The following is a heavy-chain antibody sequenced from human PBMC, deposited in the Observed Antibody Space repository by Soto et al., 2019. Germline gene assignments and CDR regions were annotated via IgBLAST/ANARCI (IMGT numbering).Heavy chain of an antibody. D-gene: IGHD1-7*01. Sequence: SETLSLTCTVSGGSISSGDYYWSWIRQPPGKGLEWIGYIYYSGSTYYNPSLKSRVTISVDTSKNQFSLKLSSVTAADTAVYYCARVCVAGTTIGAFDIWGQGTMVTVSS. V-gene: IGHV4-30-4*01. CDR2: IYYSGST. CDR3: ARVCVAGTTIGAFDI. J-gene: IGHJ3*02. CDR1: GGSISSGDYY.